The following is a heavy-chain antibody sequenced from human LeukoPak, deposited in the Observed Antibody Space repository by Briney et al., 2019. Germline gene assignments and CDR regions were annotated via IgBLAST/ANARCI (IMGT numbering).Heavy chain of an antibody. CDR1: GGSFSGYY. CDR2: INHSGST. J-gene: IGHJ5*02. CDR3: ALGGTTVTTWSDP. D-gene: IGHD4-17*01. V-gene: IGHV4-34*01. Sequence: SETLSLTCAVYGGSFSGYYWSWIRQPPGKGLEWIGEINHSGSTNYNPSLKSRVTISVDTSKNQFSLKLSSVTAADTAVYYCALGGTTVTTWSDPWGQGTLVTVSS.